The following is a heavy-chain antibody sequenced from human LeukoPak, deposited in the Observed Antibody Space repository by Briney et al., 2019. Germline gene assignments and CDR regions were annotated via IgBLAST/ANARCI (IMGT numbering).Heavy chain of an antibody. Sequence: PSETLSLTCAVSGGSISSHYWSWLRQPPGEGLEWIAYIHYTGRTNYNPSLKGRVTISVDTSNSQFSLNPNSVTAADTAVYYCARGAGWYDYWGQGTLVTVSS. J-gene: IGHJ4*02. CDR1: GGSISSHY. D-gene: IGHD6-19*01. CDR2: IHYTGRT. V-gene: IGHV4-59*11. CDR3: ARGAGWYDY.